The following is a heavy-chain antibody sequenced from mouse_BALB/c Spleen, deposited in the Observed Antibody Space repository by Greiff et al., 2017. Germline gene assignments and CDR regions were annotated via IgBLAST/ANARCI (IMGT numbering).Heavy chain of an antibody. J-gene: IGHJ4*01. D-gene: IGHD2-1*01. Sequence: EVQRVESGGGLVQPGGSRKLSCAASGFTFSSFGMHWVRQAPEKGLEWVAYISSGSSTIYYADTVKGRFTISRDNPKNTLFLQMTSLRSEDTAMYYCARGGNYVYAMDYWGQGTSVTVSS. CDR1: GFTFSSFG. CDR2: ISSGSSTI. V-gene: IGHV5-17*02. CDR3: ARGGNYVYAMDY.